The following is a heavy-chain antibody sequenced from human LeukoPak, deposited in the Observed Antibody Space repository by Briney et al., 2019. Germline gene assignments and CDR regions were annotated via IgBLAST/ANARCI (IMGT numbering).Heavy chain of an antibody. V-gene: IGHV4-59*01. Sequence: SETLSLTCTVSGGSISSYYWSWIRQPPGKGLEWIGYIYYSGSTNYNPSLKSRVTISVDTSKNQFSLKLSSVTAADTAVHYCARARQQLAYYFDYWGQGTLVTVSS. CDR3: ARARQQLAYYFDY. CDR2: IYYSGST. CDR1: GGSISSYY. D-gene: IGHD6-13*01. J-gene: IGHJ4*02.